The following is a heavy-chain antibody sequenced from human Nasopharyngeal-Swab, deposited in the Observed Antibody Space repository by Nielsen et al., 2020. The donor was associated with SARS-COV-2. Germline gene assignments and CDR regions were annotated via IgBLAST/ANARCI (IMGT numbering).Heavy chain of an antibody. Sequence: GESLKISCAASGFTFSTYHMNWVRQAPGKGLEWISNIRMTDSDVFYADSVKGRFTISRDNSKNTLYLQMNSLRADDTARYYCADPPFSEYWGQGTLVTVSS. CDR2: IRMTDSDV. J-gene: IGHJ4*02. V-gene: IGHV3-48*03. CDR3: ADPPFSEY. CDR1: GFTFSTYH.